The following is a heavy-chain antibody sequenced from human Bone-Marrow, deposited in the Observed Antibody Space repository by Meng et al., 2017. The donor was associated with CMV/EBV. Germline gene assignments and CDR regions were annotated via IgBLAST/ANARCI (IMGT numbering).Heavy chain of an antibody. J-gene: IGHJ4*02. CDR1: GGSISSGDYY. D-gene: IGHD2/OR15-2a*01. Sequence: SETLSLTCTVSGGSISSGDYYWSWIRQPPGKGLEWIGYIYYSGSTYYNPSLKSRVTISVDTSKNQFSLKLSSVTAADTAVYYCARQDPFRRGAYFDYWGQGTLVTVSS. CDR2: IYYSGST. CDR3: ARQDPFRRGAYFDY. V-gene: IGHV4-30-4*08.